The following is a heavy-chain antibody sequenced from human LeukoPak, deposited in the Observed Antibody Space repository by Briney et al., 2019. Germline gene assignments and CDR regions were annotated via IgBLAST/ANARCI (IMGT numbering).Heavy chain of an antibody. V-gene: IGHV4-4*07. CDR1: GGSISSYY. Sequence: MSSETLSLTCTVSGGSISSYYWSWIRQPAGKGLEWIGRIYTSGSTNYNPSLKSRVTMSVDTSKNQFSLKLSSVTAADTAVYYCARETPGDTLVSWYFDLWGRGTLVTVSS. CDR2: IYTSGST. D-gene: IGHD2-2*02. J-gene: IGHJ2*01. CDR3: ARETPGDTLVSWYFDL.